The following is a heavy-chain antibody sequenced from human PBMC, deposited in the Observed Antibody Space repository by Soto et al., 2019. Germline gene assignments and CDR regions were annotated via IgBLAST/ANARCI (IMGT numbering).Heavy chain of an antibody. J-gene: IGHJ6*03. V-gene: IGHV4-59*08. D-gene: IGHD6-13*01. CDR3: ASVAEVVADRTWDYYYYMDV. CDR2: IYYSGST. Sequence: SETLSLTCTVSGGSISSYYWSWIRQPPGKGLEWIGYIYYSGSTNYNPSLKSRVTISVETSKNQFSLKLSSVTAADTAVYYCASVAEVVADRTWDYYYYMDVWGKGTTVTVSS. CDR1: GGSISSYY.